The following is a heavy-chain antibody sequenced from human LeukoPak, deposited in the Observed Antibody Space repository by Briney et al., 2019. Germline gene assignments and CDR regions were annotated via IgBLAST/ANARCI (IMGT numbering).Heavy chain of an antibody. D-gene: IGHD6-13*01. CDR3: ASYSRRGLLYSSSWYFDY. CDR2: IYYSGST. V-gene: IGHV4-59*01. J-gene: IGHJ4*02. CDR1: GGSISSYY. Sequence: PSETLSLTCSVSGGSISSYYWSWIRQPPGKGREGIGYIYYSGSTNYNPSLKSRVTISVDTSKNQFSLKLSSVTAADTAVYYCASYSRRGLLYSSSWYFDYWGQGTLVTVSS.